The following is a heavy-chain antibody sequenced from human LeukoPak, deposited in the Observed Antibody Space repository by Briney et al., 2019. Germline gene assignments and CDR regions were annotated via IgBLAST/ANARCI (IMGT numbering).Heavy chain of an antibody. CDR1: GYTFTGYY. Sequence: ASVKVSCKASGYTFTGYYMHWVRQAPGQGLEWMGRIIPILGIANYAQKFQGRVTITADKSTSTAYMELSSLRSEDTAVYYCARDRYYYDSSGYAEKDYWGQGTLVTVSS. V-gene: IGHV1-69*04. D-gene: IGHD3-22*01. CDR2: IIPILGIA. J-gene: IGHJ4*02. CDR3: ARDRYYYDSSGYAEKDY.